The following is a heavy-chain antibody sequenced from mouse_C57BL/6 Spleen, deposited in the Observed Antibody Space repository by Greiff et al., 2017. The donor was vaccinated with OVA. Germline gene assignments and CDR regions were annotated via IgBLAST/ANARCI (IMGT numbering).Heavy chain of an antibody. D-gene: IGHD1-1*01. CDR2: IDPETGGT. CDR3: TRHYYGSSYYFDY. Sequence: QVQLKESGAELVRPGASVTLSCKASGYTFTDYEMHWVKQTPVHGLEWIGAIDPETGGTAYNQKFKGKAILTADKSSSTAYMELRSLTSEDSAVYYGTRHYYGSSYYFDYWGQGTTLTVSS. CDR1: GYTFTDYE. V-gene: IGHV1-15*01. J-gene: IGHJ2*01.